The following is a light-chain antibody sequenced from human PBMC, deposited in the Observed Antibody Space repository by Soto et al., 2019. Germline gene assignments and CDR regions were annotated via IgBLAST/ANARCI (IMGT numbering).Light chain of an antibody. Sequence: QSVLTQPRSVSGSPGQSVTISCTGTSSDVGGYNYVSWYQLHPGKAPKLMIYDVSKRPSGVPDRFSGSKSGNAASQTISGLQAEDEADYYCCSYAGSYTYVFGTGTKVTVL. CDR1: SSDVGGYNY. CDR2: DVS. J-gene: IGLJ1*01. V-gene: IGLV2-11*01. CDR3: CSYAGSYTYV.